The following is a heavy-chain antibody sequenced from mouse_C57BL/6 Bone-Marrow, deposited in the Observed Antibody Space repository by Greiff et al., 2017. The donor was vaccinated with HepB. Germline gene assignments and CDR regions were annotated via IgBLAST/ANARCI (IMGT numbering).Heavy chain of an antibody. CDR2: IDPSDSYT. Sequence: VQLRQPGAELVMPGASVKLSCKASGYTFTSYWMHWVKQRPGQGLEWIGEIDPSDSYTNYNQKFKGKSTLTVDKSSSTAYMQLSSLTSEDSAVYYCARDGYVPWFAYWGQGTLVTVSA. V-gene: IGHV1-69*01. CDR1: GYTFTSYW. CDR3: ARDGYVPWFAY. J-gene: IGHJ3*01. D-gene: IGHD2-2*01.